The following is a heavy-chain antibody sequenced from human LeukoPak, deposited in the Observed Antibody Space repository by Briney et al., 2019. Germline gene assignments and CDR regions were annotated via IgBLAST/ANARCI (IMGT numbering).Heavy chain of an antibody. CDR3: AKQWVDC. V-gene: IGHV3-23*01. J-gene: IGHJ4*02. CDR2: IDESGDKT. D-gene: IGHD1-26*01. CDR1: GFTFNNYA. Sequence: GGSLRLSCAASGFTFNNYAMNWVRQAPGKGPEWVSSIDESGDKTHYADSVKGRFTISRDNSQNTLYLQMNSLRAEDTALYYCAKQWVDCWGQGTLVTVSS.